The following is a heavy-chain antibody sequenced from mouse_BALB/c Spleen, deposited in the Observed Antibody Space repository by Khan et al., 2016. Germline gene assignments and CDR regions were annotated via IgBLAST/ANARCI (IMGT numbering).Heavy chain of an antibody. CDR3: ARGDYDGYYAMDY. CDR2: ISCYNGAT. Sequence: LVKTGASVKISCKASGYSFTGYYIHWVKQSHGKGLEWSGYISCYNGATNYNQKFRGKATFPVDTSSSTAYMQFNSQTSEHSAVYYCARGDYDGYYAMDYWGQGTSVTVSS. V-gene: IGHV1S34*01. J-gene: IGHJ4*01. CDR1: GYSFTGYY. D-gene: IGHD2-4*01.